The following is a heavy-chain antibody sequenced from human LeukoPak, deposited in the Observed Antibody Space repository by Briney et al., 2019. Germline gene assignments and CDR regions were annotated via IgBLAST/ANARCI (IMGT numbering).Heavy chain of an antibody. Sequence: PSETLSLTCAVYGGSFSGYYWSWIRQPPGKGLEWIGEINHSGSTNYNPSLKSRVTISVDTSKNQFSLKLSSVTAADTAVYYCARVYDSSGFYAFDIWGQGTMVTVSS. V-gene: IGHV4-34*01. CDR3: ARVYDSSGFYAFDI. CDR1: GGSFSGYY. J-gene: IGHJ3*02. D-gene: IGHD3-22*01. CDR2: INHSGST.